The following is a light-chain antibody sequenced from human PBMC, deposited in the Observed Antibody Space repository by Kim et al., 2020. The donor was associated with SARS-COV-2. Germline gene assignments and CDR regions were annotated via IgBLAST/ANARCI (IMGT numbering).Light chain of an antibody. CDR2: GTS. J-gene: IGKJ2*01. V-gene: IGKV3-15*01. Sequence: SPRERASLSCRARQSVSINFAWYHQKPGQAPRPLIYGTSTSATGIPVRFSGSWSGTEFTLTISSLQSEDFAVYYCQKYNNWLPYAFGQGTKLEI. CDR1: QSVSIN. CDR3: QKYNNWLPYA.